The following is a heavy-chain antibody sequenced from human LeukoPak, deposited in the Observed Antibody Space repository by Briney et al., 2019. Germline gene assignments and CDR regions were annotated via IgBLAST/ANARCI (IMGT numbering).Heavy chain of an antibody. Sequence: GGSRRLSCAASGFTVSGNYMSWVRQAPGKGLEWVSVIYSSDNTYYIDSVKGRFTISRDNSKNTLYLQMNSLRAEDTAVYYCAGRRVLDASFDYWGQGTLVTVSS. J-gene: IGHJ4*02. V-gene: IGHV3-66*02. D-gene: IGHD3-16*01. CDR3: AGRRVLDASFDY. CDR2: IYSSDNT. CDR1: GFTVSGNY.